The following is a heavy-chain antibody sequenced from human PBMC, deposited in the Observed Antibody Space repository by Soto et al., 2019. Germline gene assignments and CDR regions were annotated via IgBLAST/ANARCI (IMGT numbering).Heavy chain of an antibody. CDR3: ARTQVIARSAYVVSGPNYFDY. Sequence: PGESLKISCKGSGYTFTSYWIGWVRQMPGKGLEWLGIIYPGDSDTRYSPSFQGRVTISVDKSISTAFLQWSSLKASDTAMFYCARTQVIARSAYVVSGPNYFDYWGQGTLVTVSS. CDR2: IYPGDSDT. CDR1: GYTFTSYW. D-gene: IGHD3-22*01. V-gene: IGHV5-51*01. J-gene: IGHJ4*02.